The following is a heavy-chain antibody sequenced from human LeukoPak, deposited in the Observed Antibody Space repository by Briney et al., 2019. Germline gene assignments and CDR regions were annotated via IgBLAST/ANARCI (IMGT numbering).Heavy chain of an antibody. CDR3: ARNYWNGALYNWFDP. Sequence: PSETLSLTCAVSGYSISSGYYWGWIRQPPGKGLEWIGSIYHSGSTYYNPSLKSRVTISVDTSKNQFSLKLSSVTAADTAVYYCARNYWNGALYNWFDPWGQGTLVTVSS. CDR1: GYSISSGYY. D-gene: IGHD1-1*01. CDR2: IYHSGST. V-gene: IGHV4-38-2*01. J-gene: IGHJ5*02.